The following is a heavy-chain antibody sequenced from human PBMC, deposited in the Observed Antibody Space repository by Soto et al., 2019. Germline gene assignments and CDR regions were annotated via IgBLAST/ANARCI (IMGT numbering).Heavy chain of an antibody. CDR2: IYYSGST. CDR3: AREVRENGDGGVIDY. D-gene: IGHD2-21*02. V-gene: IGHV4-30-4*01. Sequence: QVQLQESGPGLVKPSQTLSLTCTVSGGSISSGDYYWSWIRQPPGKGLEWIGYIYYSGSTYYNPSLKSRVTISVDTSKNQFSLKLSSVTAADTAVYYCAREVRENGDGGVIDYWGQGTLVTVSS. J-gene: IGHJ4*02. CDR1: GGSISSGDYY.